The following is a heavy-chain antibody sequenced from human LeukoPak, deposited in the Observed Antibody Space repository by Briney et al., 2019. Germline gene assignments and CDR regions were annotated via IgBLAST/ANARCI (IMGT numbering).Heavy chain of an antibody. V-gene: IGHV5-51*01. CDR1: GHSFNSYW. J-gene: IGHJ1*01. CDR2: IYPGDSDT. CDR3: ARLISGSLGEYFQY. D-gene: IGHD1-26*01. Sequence: GESLKISCKGSGHSFNSYWIGWVRQMPGKGLEWMGIIYPGDSDTRYSPSFQGQVTISADKSISTTHLQWSSLKASDTAMYYCARLISGSLGEYFQYWGQGTLVTVSS.